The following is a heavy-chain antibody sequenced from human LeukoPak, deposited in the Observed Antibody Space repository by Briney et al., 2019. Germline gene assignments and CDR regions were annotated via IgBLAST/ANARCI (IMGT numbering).Heavy chain of an antibody. D-gene: IGHD1-14*01. V-gene: IGHV3-23*01. CDR3: AKPLGDLTSGGSTGDAFDI. CDR2: ISGSGGNP. J-gene: IGHJ3*02. Sequence: PGGSLRLSCAASGFTFSSYGMTWVRQAPGKGLEWVSGISGSGGNPYYADSVKGRFTISRDNSKSTLYLQMNSLRADDTAIYYCAKPLGDLTSGGSTGDAFDIWGQGTMVTVSS. CDR1: GFTFSSYG.